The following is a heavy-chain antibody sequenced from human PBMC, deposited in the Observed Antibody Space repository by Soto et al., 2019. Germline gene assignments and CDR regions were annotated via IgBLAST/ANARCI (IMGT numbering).Heavy chain of an antibody. J-gene: IGHJ1*01. D-gene: IGHD2-15*01. CDR3: ARDRVICSGGSCYSEYCQH. CDR1: GFTFSSYS. V-gene: IGHV3-48*01. CDR2: ISSSSSTI. Sequence: EVQLVESGGGLVQPGGSLRLSCAASGFTFSSYSMNWVRQAPGKGLEWVSYISSSSSTIYYADSVKGRFTISRDNAKNSLYLQMNSRRAEGTAVYYCARDRVICSGGSCYSEYCQHWGQGTLVTVSS.